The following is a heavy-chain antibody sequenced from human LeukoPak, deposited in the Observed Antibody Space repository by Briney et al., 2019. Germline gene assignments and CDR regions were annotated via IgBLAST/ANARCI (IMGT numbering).Heavy chain of an antibody. CDR3: AKDISDTAMAPGAFDI. Sequence: GGSLRLSCAASGFTFSSSWMSWVRQAPGKGLEWVADIEQDGSAKNYVDSVKGRFTISRDNAKNSLYLQMNSLRAEDTALYYCAKDISDTAMAPGAFDIWGQGTMVTVSS. CDR2: IEQDGSAK. J-gene: IGHJ3*02. CDR1: GFTFSSSW. V-gene: IGHV3-7*03. D-gene: IGHD5-18*01.